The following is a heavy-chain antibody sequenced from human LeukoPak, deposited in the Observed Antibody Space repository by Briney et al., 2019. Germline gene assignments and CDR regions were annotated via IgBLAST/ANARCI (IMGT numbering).Heavy chain of an antibody. Sequence: GASVEVSCKASRGAFSSYAISWVRQAPGQGLEWMGRINVILDTANYAQKFQGRVTITADISTSTSYMELSSLRSEDTAVYYCARDQGIGDASDIWGQGTMVTVSS. CDR2: INVILDTA. J-gene: IGHJ3*02. CDR3: ARDQGIGDASDI. V-gene: IGHV1-69*04. CDR1: RGAFSSYA.